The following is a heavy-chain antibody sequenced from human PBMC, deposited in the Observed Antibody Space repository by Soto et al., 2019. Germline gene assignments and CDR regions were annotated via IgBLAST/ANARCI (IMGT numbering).Heavy chain of an antibody. CDR1: GFTFSSYG. J-gene: IGHJ4*02. CDR2: IWYDGSNK. CDR3: ARDWGEVYRTHHSFFDY. D-gene: IGHD3-16*01. Sequence: QVQLVESGGGVVQPGRSLRLSCAASGFTFSSYGMHWVRQAPGKGLEGVAVIWYDGSNKYYADSVKGRFTISRDNSKNTLYLQMNSLRAEDTAVYYCARDWGEVYRTHHSFFDYWGQGTLVTVSS. V-gene: IGHV3-33*01.